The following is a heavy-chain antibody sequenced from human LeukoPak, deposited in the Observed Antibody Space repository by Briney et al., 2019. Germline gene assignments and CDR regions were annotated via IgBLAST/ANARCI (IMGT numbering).Heavy chain of an antibody. J-gene: IGHJ6*03. D-gene: IGHD6-13*01. CDR1: GYTFTSYD. CDR3: ARCNKSSSWYWGNYYYYYMDV. Sequence: ASVKVSCKASGYTFTSYDINWVRQATGQGLEWMGWMNPNSGNTGYAQKFQGRVTMTRNTSISTAYMELSSLRSEDTAVYYCARCNKSSSWYWGNYYYYYMDVWGKGTMVTISS. V-gene: IGHV1-8*01. CDR2: MNPNSGNT.